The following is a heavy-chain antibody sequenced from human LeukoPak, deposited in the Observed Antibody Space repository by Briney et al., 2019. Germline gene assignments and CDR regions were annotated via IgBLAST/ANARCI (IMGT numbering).Heavy chain of an antibody. D-gene: IGHD2-21*01. CDR2: SYHGGST. CDR3: ARMVVDITRWFDP. Sequence: SQTLSLTCDVSGDSMSSSRFSWSWLRQPPGKGLEWIGYSYHGGSTHYNPSLQGRVTISVDRSKKQFSLSVNSVTAADTAVYYCARMVVDITRWFDPWGQGTLVTVSS. V-gene: IGHV4-30-2*01. CDR1: GDSMSSSRFS. J-gene: IGHJ5*02.